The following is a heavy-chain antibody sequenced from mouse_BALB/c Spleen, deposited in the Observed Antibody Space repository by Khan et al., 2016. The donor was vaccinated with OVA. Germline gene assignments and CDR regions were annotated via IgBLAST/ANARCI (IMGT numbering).Heavy chain of an antibody. Sequence: VQLQQSGPELVKPGASVKIPCKASGYTFADYIIDWVKQSLGESLEWIGDINPNNGGTIYNQKFKGKATLTVDKSSSTAYMELRILTYEDTAVYYCARHGYGVFAYWGQGTLVTVSA. J-gene: IGHJ3*01. V-gene: IGHV1-18*01. CDR2: INPNNGGT. D-gene: IGHD2-2*01. CDR3: ARHGYGVFAY. CDR1: GYTFADYI.